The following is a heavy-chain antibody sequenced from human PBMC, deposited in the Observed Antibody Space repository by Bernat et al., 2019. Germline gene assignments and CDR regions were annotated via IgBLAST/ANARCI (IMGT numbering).Heavy chain of an antibody. CDR1: GYTFTSYY. Sequence: QVQLVQSGAEVKKPGASVKVSCKASGYTFTSYYMHWVRQAPGQGLEWMGIINPSGGSTSYAQKFQGRVTMTRATSTSTVYMELSSLRSEDTAVYYCAREWHDSSGYYYPEDYFDYWGQGTLVTVSS. CDR2: INPSGGST. J-gene: IGHJ4*02. D-gene: IGHD3-22*01. CDR3: AREWHDSSGYYYPEDYFDY. V-gene: IGHV1-46*03.